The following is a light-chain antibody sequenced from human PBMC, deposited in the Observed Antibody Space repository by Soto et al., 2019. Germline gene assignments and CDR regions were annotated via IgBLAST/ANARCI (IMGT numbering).Light chain of an antibody. V-gene: IGKV1-17*03. CDR1: QGISNY. CDR3: LQQNSYHRT. J-gene: IGKJ1*01. CDR2: AAS. Sequence: DLQMTQSPSAMSASVGDRVTITCRSSQGISNYLAWFQQQPGKVPERLIYAASSLQSGVPSRFSGRGSGTEFTLTISSLQTEDFATYYCLQQNSYHRTFGQGTKVDIK.